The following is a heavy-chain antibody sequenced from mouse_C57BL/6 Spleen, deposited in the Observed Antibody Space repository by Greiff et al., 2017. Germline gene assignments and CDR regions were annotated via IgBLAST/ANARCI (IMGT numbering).Heavy chain of an antibody. J-gene: IGHJ1*03. CDR1: GYTFTDYY. Sequence: QVQLQQSGAELVRPGASVKLSCKASGYTFTDYYINWVKQRPGQGLAWIARIYPGSGNTYYNEKFKGKATLTAEKSSSTAYMQLSSLTSEDSAVYFCAREAAITTVDWYFDVWGTGTTVTVSS. V-gene: IGHV1-76*01. D-gene: IGHD1-1*01. CDR2: IYPGSGNT. CDR3: AREAAITTVDWYFDV.